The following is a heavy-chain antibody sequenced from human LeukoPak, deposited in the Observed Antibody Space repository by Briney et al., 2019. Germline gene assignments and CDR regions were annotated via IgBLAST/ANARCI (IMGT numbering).Heavy chain of an antibody. D-gene: IGHD6-19*01. V-gene: IGHV4-59*08. CDR3: AGHLQVADYYFDY. CDR2: IYYSGST. CDR1: GGSISSYY. Sequence: SETLSLTCTVSGGSISSYYWSWIRQPPGKGLEWIGYIYYSGSTNYNPSLKSRVTISVDTSKNQFSLKLSSVTAADTAVYYCAGHLQVADYYFDYWGQGTLVTVSS. J-gene: IGHJ4*02.